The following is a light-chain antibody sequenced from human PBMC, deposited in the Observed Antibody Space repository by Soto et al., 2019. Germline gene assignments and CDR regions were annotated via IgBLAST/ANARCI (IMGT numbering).Light chain of an antibody. CDR3: QQYNSYPWT. V-gene: IGKV1-5*03. Sequence: DIQMTQSPSTLSASVGDRVNITCMASQTISSWLAWYQQKPGKAPKLLIYKASTLESGVPPSFSGSGSGTEFTLTISSLQPEDFATYYCQQYNSYPWTFGQGTKVDIK. CDR1: QTISSW. CDR2: KAS. J-gene: IGKJ1*01.